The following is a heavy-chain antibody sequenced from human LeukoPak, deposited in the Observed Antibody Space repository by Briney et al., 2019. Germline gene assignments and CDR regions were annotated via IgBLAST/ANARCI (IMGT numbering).Heavy chain of an antibody. CDR1: GYTFTDYY. D-gene: IGHD4-11*01. CDR2: INPDSGGT. J-gene: IGHJ5*02. V-gene: IGHV1-2*02. Sequence: ASVKVSCKASGYTFTDYYMHWVRQAPGQGLEWMGWINPDSGGTNYAQKFQGRVTMTRDTSISTAYMDLSGLRSDDTAVYYCARDGDYSNYPWFDPWGQGTLVTVSS. CDR3: ARDGDYSNYPWFDP.